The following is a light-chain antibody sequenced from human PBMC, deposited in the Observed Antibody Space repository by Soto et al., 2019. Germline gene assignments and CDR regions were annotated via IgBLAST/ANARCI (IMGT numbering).Light chain of an antibody. J-gene: IGKJ5*01. CDR2: DAS. CDR1: QSVSSY. Sequence: EIVLTQSPATLSLSPGERATLSCRASQSVSSYLAWYQQKPGQAPRLLIYDASNRATGIPARFSGSGSGTDFTLTISSLEPEDFAVYYCQQRSNPITFGQGT. CDR3: QQRSNPIT. V-gene: IGKV3-11*01.